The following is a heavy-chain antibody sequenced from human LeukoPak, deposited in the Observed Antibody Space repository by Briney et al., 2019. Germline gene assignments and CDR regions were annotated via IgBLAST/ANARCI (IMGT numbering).Heavy chain of an antibody. Sequence: GASVKVSCKASGYTFTSYGISWVRQAPGQGLEWMGIINPSGGSTSYAQKFQGRVTMTRDTSTSTVYMELSSLRSEDTAVYYCARDGSGIQYGMDVWGQGTTVTVSS. CDR1: GYTFTSYG. CDR2: INPSGGST. J-gene: IGHJ6*02. V-gene: IGHV1-46*01. D-gene: IGHD3-10*01. CDR3: ARDGSGIQYGMDV.